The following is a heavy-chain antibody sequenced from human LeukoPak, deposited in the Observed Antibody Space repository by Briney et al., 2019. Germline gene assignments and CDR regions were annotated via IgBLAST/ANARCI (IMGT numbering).Heavy chain of an antibody. CDR1: GLTFRSYG. CDR2: IGATGDT. J-gene: IGHJ3*02. V-gene: IGHV3-13*01. D-gene: IGHD1-1*01. Sequence: GGSLRLSCAASGLTFRSYGMHWVRQAPGKGLEWVLSIGATGDTYYAGSVKGRFTVSRDNAKKSLYLQMSSLRAGDTAVYFCVLGAYWNDDKNAFHIWGPGTMVTVSS. CDR3: VLGAYWNDDKNAFHI.